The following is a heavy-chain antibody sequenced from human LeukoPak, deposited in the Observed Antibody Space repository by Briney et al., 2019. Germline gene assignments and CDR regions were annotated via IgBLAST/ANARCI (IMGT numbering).Heavy chain of an antibody. J-gene: IGHJ4*02. D-gene: IGHD3-16*02. CDR1: GYSFSDYY. CDR3: ARFDTFGGIIVNYFDY. CDR2: INPYSGGT. V-gene: IGHV1-2*02. Sequence: ASVKVSCKGSGYSFSDYYMHWVRQAPGQGLEWMGWINPYSGGTDYAQKFQGRVTMTRDTSINTVYMELSSLRSDDTAVYYCARFDTFGGIIVNYFDYWGQGTLVTVSS.